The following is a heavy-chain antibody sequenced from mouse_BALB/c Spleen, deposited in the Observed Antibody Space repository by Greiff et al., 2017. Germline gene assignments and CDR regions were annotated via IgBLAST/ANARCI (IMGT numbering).Heavy chain of an antibody. CDR3: ARGNWDRFAY. Sequence: VQLHQSGAELAKPGASVKMSCKASGYTFTSYWMHWVKQRPGQGLEWIGYINPSTGYTEYNQKFKDKATLTADKSSSTAYMQLSSLTSEDSAVYYCARGNWDRFAYWGQGTLVTVSA. J-gene: IGHJ3*01. V-gene: IGHV1-7*01. CDR1: GYTFTSYW. CDR2: INPSTGYT. D-gene: IGHD4-1*01.